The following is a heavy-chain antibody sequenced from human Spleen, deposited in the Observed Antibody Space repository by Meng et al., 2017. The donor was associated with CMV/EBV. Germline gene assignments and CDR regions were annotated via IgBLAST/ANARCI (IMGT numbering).Heavy chain of an antibody. CDR2: INPKSGGT. CDR3: TREPPDHYYSWTGYYVDF. Sequence: ASVKVSCKASGYTFTAYYIHWVRQAPGQGLEWMGWINPKSGGTNYAQKVQGRVTVTRDTSTNTVYMEVTSLRSDDTALYHCTREPPDHYYSWTGYYVDFWGQGTLVTVSS. J-gene: IGHJ4*02. V-gene: IGHV1-2*02. CDR1: GYTFTAYY. D-gene: IGHD3-3*01.